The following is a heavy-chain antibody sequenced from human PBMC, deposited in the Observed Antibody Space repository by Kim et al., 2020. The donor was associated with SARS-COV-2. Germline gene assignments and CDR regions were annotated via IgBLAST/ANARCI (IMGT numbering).Heavy chain of an antibody. V-gene: IGHV3-30*18. CDR2: ISYDGSNK. Sequence: GGSLRLSCAASGFTFSSYGMHWVRQAPGKGLEWVAVISYDGSNKYYADSVKGRFTISRDNSKNTLYLQMNSLRAEDTAVYYCAKDWTTVTTRPGDYWGQGTLVTVSS. J-gene: IGHJ4*02. CDR3: AKDWTTVTTRPGDY. D-gene: IGHD4-17*01. CDR1: GFTFSSYG.